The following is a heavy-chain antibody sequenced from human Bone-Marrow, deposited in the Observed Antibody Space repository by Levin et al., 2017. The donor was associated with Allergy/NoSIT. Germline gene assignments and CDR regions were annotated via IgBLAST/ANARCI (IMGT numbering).Heavy chain of an antibody. Sequence: SETLSLTCNVSGGSISGSTHYWNWIRQDPGKGLEWIGYISYSGSAYYNPSLRSRASISVDTSKNQFSLRLTSVTAAEMAIYFWARDIVATIGTFDVWGQGAMVTVSS. CDR1: GGSISGSTHY. D-gene: IGHD5-12*01. CDR3: ARDIVATIGTFDV. CDR2: ISYSGSA. V-gene: IGHV4-31*02. J-gene: IGHJ3*01.